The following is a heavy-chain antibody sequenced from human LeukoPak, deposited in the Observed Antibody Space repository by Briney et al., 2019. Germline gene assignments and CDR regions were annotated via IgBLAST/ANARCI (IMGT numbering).Heavy chain of an antibody. CDR1: GYTFNSFT. J-gene: IGHJ5*02. D-gene: IGHD3-16*01. CDR3: ARVRRYGGITWEFDP. Sequence: ASVKVSCKASGYTFNSFTINWVRQAPGQGLEWMGWINTNTGNPTYAQGFTGRFVLSLDTSVNTAYLQISSLKAEDTAVYYRARVRRYGGITWEFDPWGQGTLVTVSS. CDR2: INTNTGNP. V-gene: IGHV7-4-1*02.